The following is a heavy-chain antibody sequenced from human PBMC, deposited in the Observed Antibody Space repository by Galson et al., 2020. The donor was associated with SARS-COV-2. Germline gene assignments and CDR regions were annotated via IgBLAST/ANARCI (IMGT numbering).Heavy chain of an antibody. CDR3: ARAKKVLLLFEMAGYFDS. Sequence: SETLSLTCTVSGDSVSGPSYHWNWIRQPAGKGLEWIGRIYATGNTDYNPSLKSRVAISIDRSKNQFSLKLNSVTAADTAVYFCARAKKVLLLFEMAGYFDSWGQGTLITVSS. CDR1: GDSVSGPSYH. J-gene: IGHJ4*02. V-gene: IGHV4-61*02. CDR2: IYATGNT. D-gene: IGHD3-10*01.